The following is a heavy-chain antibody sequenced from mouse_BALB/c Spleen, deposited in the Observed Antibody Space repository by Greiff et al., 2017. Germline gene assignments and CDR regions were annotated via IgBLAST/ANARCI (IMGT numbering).Heavy chain of an antibody. J-gene: IGHJ3*01. CDR1: GYTFTSYW. CDR2: IYPGDGDT. V-gene: IGHV1-87*01. D-gene: IGHD2-4*01. CDR3: ARYDYDDFFAY. Sequence: VKLQQSGAELARPGASVKLSCKASGYTFTSYWMQWVKQRPGQGLEWIGAIYPGDGDTRYTQKFKGKATLTADKSSSTAYMQLSSLASEDSAVYYCARYDYDDFFAYWGQGTLVTVSA.